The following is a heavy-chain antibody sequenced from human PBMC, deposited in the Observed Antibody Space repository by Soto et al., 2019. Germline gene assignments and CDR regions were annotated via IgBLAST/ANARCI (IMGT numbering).Heavy chain of an antibody. V-gene: IGHV4-30-2*01. Sequence: QLQLQESGSGLVKPSQTLSLTCAVSGGSISSGGYSWSWIRQPPGKGLEWIGCIYHSGSTYYHPALKNGVTRSVDRSKNQFSLTLSSGTAADTAVYYCARGPPLGYWAQGTLVTVSS. J-gene: IGHJ4*02. CDR2: IYHSGST. CDR1: GGSISSGGYS. CDR3: ARGPPLGY.